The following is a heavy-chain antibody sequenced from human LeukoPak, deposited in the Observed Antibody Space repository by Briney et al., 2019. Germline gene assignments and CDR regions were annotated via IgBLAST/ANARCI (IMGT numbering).Heavy chain of an antibody. CDR1: GFIFDDYV. Sequence: GGSLRLSCAASGFIFDDYVMTWVRQAPGKGLEWVSSINWNGGSTGYADSVKGRFTISRDNGKNSLYLQMNSLRAEDTALYYCVREHYNYYMDVWGKGTTVTVSS. J-gene: IGHJ6*03. CDR3: VREHYNYYMDV. V-gene: IGHV3-20*04. CDR2: INWNGGST.